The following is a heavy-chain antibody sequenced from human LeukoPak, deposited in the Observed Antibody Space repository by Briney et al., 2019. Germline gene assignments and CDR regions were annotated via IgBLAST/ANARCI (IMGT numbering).Heavy chain of an antibody. V-gene: IGHV1-46*04. D-gene: IGHD3-16*02. CDR3: ARALQPNYVWGNYRYTLGFDF. J-gene: IGHJ4*02. CDR2: INPSGGST. Sequence: ASVKVSCKASGYTFTSYYMHWVRQAPGQGLEWMGIINPSGGSTSYAQKLQDRITMTSDMSTSTVYMELSSLRSEDTAVYYCARALQPNYVWGNYRYTLGFDFWGQGTLVTVSS. CDR1: GYTFTSYY.